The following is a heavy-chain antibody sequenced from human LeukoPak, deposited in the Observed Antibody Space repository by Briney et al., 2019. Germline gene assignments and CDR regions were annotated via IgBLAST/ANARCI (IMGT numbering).Heavy chain of an antibody. V-gene: IGHV3-15*01. J-gene: IGHJ4*02. CDR3: TTDWIVGGPKLRHFDY. Sequence: GGSLRLSCAASGFTFSNAWMSWVRQAPGKGLEWVGRIKSKTDGGTTDYAAPVKGRFTISRDDSKNTLYLQMNSLKTEDTAVYYCTTDWIVGGPKLRHFDYWGQGTLVTVSS. CDR2: IKSKTDGGTT. CDR1: GFTFSNAW. D-gene: IGHD3-22*01.